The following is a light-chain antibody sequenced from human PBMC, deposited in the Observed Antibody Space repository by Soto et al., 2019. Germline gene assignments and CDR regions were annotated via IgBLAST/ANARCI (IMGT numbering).Light chain of an antibody. CDR1: QPIKKY. CDR2: AAS. CDR3: QKYDSAPWA. V-gene: IGKV1-27*01. J-gene: IGKJ1*01. Sequence: DVQMTQSPSSLSASLGDRVTITCRASQPIKKYVAWYQQKPGKVPKLLIYAASTLQSGVPSRFSASGSETDFTLTISGLQTEDVATYYCQKYDSAPWAFGQGTKVEIK.